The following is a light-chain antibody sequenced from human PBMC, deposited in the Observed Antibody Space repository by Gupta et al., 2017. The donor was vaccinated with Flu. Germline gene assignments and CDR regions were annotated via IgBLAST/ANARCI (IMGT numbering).Light chain of an antibody. Sequence: EIVLTQSPGTLSLSPGERATLSCRASQSISSSQLAWYQQKPGQAPRLLIYGASSRATGIPDRFSGSGTGTXFTLTIXRREPEDFAVYYCQQDGSSPKTFGXGTKVEI. CDR3: QQDGSSPKT. CDR2: GAS. CDR1: QSISSSQ. V-gene: IGKV3-20*01. J-gene: IGKJ1*01.